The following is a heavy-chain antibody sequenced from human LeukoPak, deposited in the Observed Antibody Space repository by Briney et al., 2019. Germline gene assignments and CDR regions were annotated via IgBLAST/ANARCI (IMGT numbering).Heavy chain of an antibody. D-gene: IGHD5-24*01. V-gene: IGHV4-59*01. CDR3: ASQRDGYNSGAFDI. Sequence: SETLSLTCTVSGGSISSYYWSWIRQPPGKGLEWIGYIYYSGSTNYNPSLKSRVTLSIDTSKNQFSLKLSSVTAADTAVYYCASQRDGYNSGAFDIWGQGTMVTVSS. J-gene: IGHJ3*02. CDR2: IYYSGST. CDR1: GGSISSYY.